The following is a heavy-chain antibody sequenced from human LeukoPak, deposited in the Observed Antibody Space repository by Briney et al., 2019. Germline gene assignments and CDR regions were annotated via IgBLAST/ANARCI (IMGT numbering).Heavy chain of an antibody. Sequence: SETLSLTCTVSGGSISSYYWSWIRQPAGKGLEWIRRIYTSGSTNYNPSLKSRVTMSVDTSKNQFSLKLSSVTAADTAVYYCASASGELLWDAFDIWGQGTMVTVSS. D-gene: IGHD1-26*01. J-gene: IGHJ3*02. CDR1: GGSISSYY. CDR2: IYTSGST. CDR3: ASASGELLWDAFDI. V-gene: IGHV4-4*07.